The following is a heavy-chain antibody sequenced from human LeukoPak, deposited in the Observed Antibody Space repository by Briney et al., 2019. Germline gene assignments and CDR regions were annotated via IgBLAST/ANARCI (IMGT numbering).Heavy chain of an antibody. D-gene: IGHD3-10*01. Sequence: GGSLRLSCAASGFTLSSYAMSWVRQAPGKGLEWVSGINWNGGSTGYADSVKGRFTISRDNAKNSLYLQMNSLRAEDTALYYCARDPSGYGSGSYYYNWFDPWGRGTLVTVSS. CDR3: ARDPSGYGSGSYYYNWFDP. CDR2: INWNGGST. J-gene: IGHJ5*02. V-gene: IGHV3-20*04. CDR1: GFTLSSYA.